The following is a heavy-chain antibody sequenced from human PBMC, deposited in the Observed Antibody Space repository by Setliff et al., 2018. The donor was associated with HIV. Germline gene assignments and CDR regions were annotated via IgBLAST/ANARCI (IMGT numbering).Heavy chain of an antibody. V-gene: IGHV3-48*04. CDR1: GFTFSGNW. CDR3: VRDHVGGGIDY. Sequence: PGGSLRLSCAASGFTFSGNWMNWVRQAPGKGLEWLSYIGSAGDRTIYYADSVKGRFTISRDDSKNSLYLQMNRLRAEDTAVYYCVRDHVGGGIDYWGQGTLVTVSS. CDR2: IGSAGDRTI. D-gene: IGHD3-10*02. J-gene: IGHJ4*02.